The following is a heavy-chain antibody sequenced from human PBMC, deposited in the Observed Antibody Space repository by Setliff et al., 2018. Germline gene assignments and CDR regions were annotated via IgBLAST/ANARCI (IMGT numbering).Heavy chain of an antibody. D-gene: IGHD3-22*01. V-gene: IGHV3-74*01. Sequence: HPGGSLRLSCAASGFTFSNYWMHWVRRAPGKGLVWVSRINTAGTDTTHADSVKGRFTISRDNAKNTLYLQMNSLRAEDTAVYYCARVYYDSPWAFDIWGQGTMVTVSS. CDR3: ARVYYDSPWAFDI. CDR1: GFTFSNYW. J-gene: IGHJ3*02. CDR2: INTAGTDT.